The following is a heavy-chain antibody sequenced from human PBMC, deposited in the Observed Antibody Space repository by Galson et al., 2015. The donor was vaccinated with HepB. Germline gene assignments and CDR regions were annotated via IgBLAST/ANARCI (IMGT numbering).Heavy chain of an antibody. CDR1: GYTFTSYA. D-gene: IGHD2-15*01. CDR2: INAGNGNT. V-gene: IGHV1-3*01. J-gene: IGHJ6*02. CDR3: ARMGDGYCSSGSCYYYYGMDV. Sequence: SVKVSCKASGYTFTSYALHWVRQAPGQRLEWMGWINAGNGNTKYSQKFQGRVTITRDTSASTAYMELSSLRSEDTAVYYCARMGDGYCSSGSCYYYYGMDVWGQGTTVTVSS.